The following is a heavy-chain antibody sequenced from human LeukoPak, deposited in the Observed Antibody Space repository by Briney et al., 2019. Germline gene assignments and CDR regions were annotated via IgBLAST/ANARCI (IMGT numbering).Heavy chain of an antibody. CDR2: IIPIFGTA. V-gene: IGHV1-69*06. Sequence: SVTVSCKASGGTFSSYAISWVRQAPGQGLEWMGGIIPIFGTANYAQKFQGRVTITADKSTSTAYMELSSLRSEDTAVYYCARDQRTYNWNDSYYYYYYGMDVWGKGTTVTVSS. CDR3: ARDQRTYNWNDSYYYYYYGMDV. D-gene: IGHD1-1*01. J-gene: IGHJ6*04. CDR1: GGTFSSYA.